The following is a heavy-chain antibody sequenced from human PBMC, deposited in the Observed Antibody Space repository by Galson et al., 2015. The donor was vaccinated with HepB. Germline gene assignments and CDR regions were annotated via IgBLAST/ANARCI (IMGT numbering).Heavy chain of an antibody. CDR2: IIPIFGTA. D-gene: IGHD3-10*01. Sequence: SVKVSCKASGGTFSSYAISWVRQAPGQGLEWMGGIIPIFGTANYAQKFQGRVTITADESTSTAYMELSSLRSEDTAVYYCVPRGDGSGSFDYWGQGTLITVSS. CDR1: GGTFSSYA. J-gene: IGHJ4*02. V-gene: IGHV1-69*13. CDR3: VPRGDGSGSFDY.